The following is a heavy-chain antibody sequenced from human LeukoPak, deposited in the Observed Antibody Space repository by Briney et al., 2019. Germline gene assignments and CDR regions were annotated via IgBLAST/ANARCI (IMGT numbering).Heavy chain of an antibody. D-gene: IGHD6-19*01. J-gene: IGHJ4*02. Sequence: SETLSLTCTVSGGSISSYYWSWIRQPPGKGLEWIGYIYNSGSTNYNHSLKSRVTISEDMSNNQFSLKLSSVTAADTAVYYCARSLKISSGWFHNFDYWGQGTLVTVSS. CDR1: GGSISSYY. CDR3: ARSLKISSGWFHNFDY. V-gene: IGHV4-59*13. CDR2: IYNSGST.